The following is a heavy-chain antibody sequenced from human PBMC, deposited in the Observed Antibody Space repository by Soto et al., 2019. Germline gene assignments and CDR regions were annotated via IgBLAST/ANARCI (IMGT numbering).Heavy chain of an antibody. V-gene: IGHV3-23*01. CDR3: AKAQLRMYDSSSGDFDI. Sequence: GGSLRLSCAASGFTFSSYAMSWVRQAPGKGLEWVSAISGSGGSTYYADSVKGRFTISRDNSKNTLYLQMNSLRAEDTAVYYCAKAQLRMYDSSSGDFDIWGQGTMVTVSS. D-gene: IGHD3-22*01. J-gene: IGHJ3*02. CDR1: GFTFSSYA. CDR2: ISGSGGST.